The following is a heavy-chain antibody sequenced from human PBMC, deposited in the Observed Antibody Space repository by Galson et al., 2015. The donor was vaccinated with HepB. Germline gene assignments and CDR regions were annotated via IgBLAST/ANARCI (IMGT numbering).Heavy chain of an antibody. CDR1: GFTFSSYG. D-gene: IGHD3-10*01. V-gene: IGHV3-33*08. Sequence: SLRLSCAASGFTFSSYGMHWVRQAPGKGLEWVAVIWYDGSNKYYADSVKGRFTISRDNSKNTLYLQMNSLRAEDTAVYYCARPFYGSGSYPSGMDVWGQGTTVTVSS. CDR3: ARPFYGSGSYPSGMDV. CDR2: IWYDGSNK. J-gene: IGHJ6*02.